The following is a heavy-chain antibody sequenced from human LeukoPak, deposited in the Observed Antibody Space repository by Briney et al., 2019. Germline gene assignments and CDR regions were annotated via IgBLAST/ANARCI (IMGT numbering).Heavy chain of an antibody. Sequence: SETLSLTCTVSGGSVSGYYWSWIRQPPGKGLEGIGYTYSSGSTTYNPSLKSRFTISLDTSKNQFSLKLTSVTAADTAVYHCARGANHGDSGLDVFDIWGQGTMVTVSS. D-gene: IGHD4-17*01. CDR3: ARGANHGDSGLDVFDI. J-gene: IGHJ3*02. V-gene: IGHV4-59*02. CDR1: GGSVSGYY. CDR2: TYSSGST.